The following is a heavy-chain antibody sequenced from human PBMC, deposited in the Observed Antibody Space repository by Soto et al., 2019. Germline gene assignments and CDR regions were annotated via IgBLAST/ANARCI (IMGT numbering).Heavy chain of an antibody. D-gene: IGHD6-19*01. CDR2: IYYTGST. CDR3: AREIEMAVQFDS. Sequence: QVQLRESGPGLMKASETLSLTCTVSGGSVSSGSYYWSWIRQPPGKGLEYIGYIYYTGSTNYNPSLKSRVTISADTSKNQFSLKLTSVTAADTAMYFCAREIEMAVQFDSWGQGILVTVSS. J-gene: IGHJ4*02. CDR1: GGSVSSGSYY. V-gene: IGHV4-61*01.